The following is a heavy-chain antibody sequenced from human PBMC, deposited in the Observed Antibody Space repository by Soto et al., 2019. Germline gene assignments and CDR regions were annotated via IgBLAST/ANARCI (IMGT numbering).Heavy chain of an antibody. CDR1: GYTFTSYG. V-gene: IGHV1-18*01. CDR2: ISAYNGNT. Sequence: ASVKVSCKASGYTFTSYGISWVRQAPGQGLEWMGWISAYNGNTNYAQKLQGRVTMTTDTSTSTAYMELRSLRSDDTAVYYCAREYYDFWSGYYKSTGSDYWGQGTLVTVS. J-gene: IGHJ4*02. CDR3: AREYYDFWSGYYKSTGSDY. D-gene: IGHD3-3*01.